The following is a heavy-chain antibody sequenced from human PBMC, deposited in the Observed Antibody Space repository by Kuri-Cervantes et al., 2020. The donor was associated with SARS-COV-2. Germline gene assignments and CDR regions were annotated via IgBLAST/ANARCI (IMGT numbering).Heavy chain of an antibody. CDR2: ISYDGTNK. J-gene: IGHJ4*02. Sequence: GVSLRLSCAASGFTFSSYAMHWVRQAPGKGLEWVAVISYDGTNKDYADSVKGRFTISRDNSKNALYLQMNSLRAEDTAVYYCARMYYYDSKALDYWGQGNLVTVSS. V-gene: IGHV3-30*14. CDR1: GFTFSSYA. D-gene: IGHD3-22*01. CDR3: ARMYYYDSKALDY.